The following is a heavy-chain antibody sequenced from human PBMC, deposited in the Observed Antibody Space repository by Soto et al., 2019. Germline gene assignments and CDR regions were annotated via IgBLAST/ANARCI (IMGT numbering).Heavy chain of an antibody. Sequence: QVQLVQCGAEVKKPGSSVKVTCKASGGTLSSYAITWVRQAPGQGLEWMGGIIPIFGTANYAQKFQARVTITADESTSTAYMELSSLRSEDTAVYYCARDRGPSSGYYPYWFDPWGQGTLVTVSS. D-gene: IGHD3-22*01. CDR3: ARDRGPSSGYYPYWFDP. V-gene: IGHV1-69*12. CDR1: GGTLSSYA. CDR2: IIPIFGTA. J-gene: IGHJ5*02.